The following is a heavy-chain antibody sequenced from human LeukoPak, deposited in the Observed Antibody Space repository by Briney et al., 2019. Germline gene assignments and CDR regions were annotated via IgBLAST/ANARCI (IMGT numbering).Heavy chain of an antibody. CDR3: VRIGYSSGWYSGPYDY. CDR1: GYIFTGYY. J-gene: IGHJ4*02. D-gene: IGHD6-19*01. Sequence: SVTVSCKASGYIFTGYYIHWVRQVPGQGPEWMGIIDPNGGSTSYALKFQGRLTLTRDTSTSTVFMDLSSLRSEDTSIYYCVRIGYSSGWYSGPYDYWGQGTLVTVSS. CDR2: IDPNGGST. V-gene: IGHV1-46*01.